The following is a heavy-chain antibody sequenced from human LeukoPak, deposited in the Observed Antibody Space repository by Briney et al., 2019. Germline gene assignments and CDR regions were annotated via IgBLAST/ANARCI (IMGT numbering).Heavy chain of an antibody. CDR3: ARSMRYYDFWSGYTTQRWFDP. CDR2: IYHSGST. J-gene: IGHJ5*02. V-gene: IGHV4-38-2*01. CDR1: GYSISSGYY. D-gene: IGHD3-3*01. Sequence: SETLSLTCAVSGYSISSGYYWGWIRQPPGKGLEWIGSIYHSGSTYYNPSLKSRVTISVDTSKNQFSLKLSSVTAADTAVYYCARSMRYYDFWSGYTTQRWFDPWGQGTLVTVSS.